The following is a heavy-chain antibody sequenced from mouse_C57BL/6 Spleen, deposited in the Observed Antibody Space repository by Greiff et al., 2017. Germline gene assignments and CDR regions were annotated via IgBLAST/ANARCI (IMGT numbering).Heavy chain of an antibody. V-gene: IGHV1-52*01. CDR3: TRDYYGSSYDGY. Sequence: QVQLQQPGAELVRPGSSVKLSCKASGYTFTSYWMHWVKQRPIQGLEWIGNIDPSDSETHYNQKFKDKATLTVDKSSSTAYMQLSSLTSEDSAVYYCTRDYYGSSYDGYWGQGTTLTVSS. CDR2: IDPSDSET. D-gene: IGHD1-1*01. CDR1: GYTFTSYW. J-gene: IGHJ2*01.